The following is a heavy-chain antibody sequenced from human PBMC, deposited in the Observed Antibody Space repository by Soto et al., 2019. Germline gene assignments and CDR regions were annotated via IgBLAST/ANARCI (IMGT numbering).Heavy chain of an antibody. D-gene: IGHD3-10*01. J-gene: IGHJ4*02. CDR1: GYTFTSYG. CDR3: AMTRFGELSMALFDY. CDR2: ISAYNGNT. V-gene: IGHV1-18*01. Sequence: QVQLVQSGAEVKKPGASVKVSCKASGYTFTSYGISWVRQAPGQGLECMGWISAYNGNTNYAQKLQGRGTMTTDTSTSTAYMELRSLRSDDTAVYYCAMTRFGELSMALFDYWCQGTLVTVSS.